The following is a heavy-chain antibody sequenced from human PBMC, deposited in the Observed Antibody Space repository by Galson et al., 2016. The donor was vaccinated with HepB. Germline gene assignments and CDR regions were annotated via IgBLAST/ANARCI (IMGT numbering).Heavy chain of an antibody. D-gene: IGHD5-18*01. CDR3: ARDPLGYSYALVRYFDY. Sequence: SLRLSCAASGFTFTSYSMNWVRQVPGKGLEWVSYIGSSPGTVYYADSVKGRFTISRDNAKNSLYLQMNSLRDEDTAVYYCARDPLGYSYALVRYFDYWGQETLVTVSS. V-gene: IGHV3-48*02. CDR1: GFTFTSYS. J-gene: IGHJ4*02. CDR2: IGSSPGTV.